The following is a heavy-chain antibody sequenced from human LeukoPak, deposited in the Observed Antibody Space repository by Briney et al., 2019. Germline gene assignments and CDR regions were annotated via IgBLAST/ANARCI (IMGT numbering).Heavy chain of an antibody. Sequence: ASVKVSCKASGYTFTSYSINWVRQATGQGLEWMGWMNPNSGGCCPAQKFQGRVTMTWNTPISTAYMELSSLTSADTAVYYCAREVRRGTYDYWGQGTLVTVTP. D-gene: IGHD3-10*01. CDR1: GYTFTSYS. V-gene: IGHV1-8*01. J-gene: IGHJ4*02. CDR2: MNPNSGGC. CDR3: AREVRRGTYDY.